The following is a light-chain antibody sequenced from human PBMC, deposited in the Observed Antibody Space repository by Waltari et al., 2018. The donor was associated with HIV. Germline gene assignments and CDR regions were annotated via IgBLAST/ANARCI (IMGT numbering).Light chain of an antibody. CDR1: SSNIGSNY. J-gene: IGLJ2*01. CDR3: AAWDDSLSGVV. V-gene: IGLV1-47*01. Sequence: QSVLTQPPSASGTPGQRVTISCSGSSSNIGSNYVYWYQALPGTAPKHLIYRNNQRPSGVPDRFSGSKSGTSASLAISGLRSEDEADYYCAAWDDSLSGVVFGGGTKLTVL. CDR2: RNN.